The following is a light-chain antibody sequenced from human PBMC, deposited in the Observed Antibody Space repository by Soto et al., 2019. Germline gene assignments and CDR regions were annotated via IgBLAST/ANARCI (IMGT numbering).Light chain of an antibody. J-gene: IGKJ2*01. CDR1: QSVSSY. CDR3: QQRSNWPLT. CDR2: DAS. V-gene: IGKV3-11*01. Sequence: EIVLTQSPATLSLSPGERATLSCRASQSVSSYLAWYQQKPGQAPRLLISDASNRATGTPARFSGSGAGTAFTLTISSLEPEDFEVYYCQQRSNWPLTFGQGTKLEIK.